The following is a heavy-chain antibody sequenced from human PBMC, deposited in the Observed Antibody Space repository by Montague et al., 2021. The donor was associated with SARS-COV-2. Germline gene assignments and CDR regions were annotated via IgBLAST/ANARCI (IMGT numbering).Heavy chain of an antibody. CDR1: GDSISADNW. Sequence: SETLSLTCVVSGDSISADNWWTWVRLPPGKGLEWVGEIYHTGSTKYKPSLKSRVTISVDTSKNQFSLKLSSVTAADTAVYYCARDGSLRFEILIGPRRYYYGMDGWGQGTTVTVSS. D-gene: IGHD3-9*01. V-gene: IGHV4-4*02. CDR2: IYHTGST. CDR3: ARDGSLRFEILIGPRRYYYGMDG. J-gene: IGHJ6*02.